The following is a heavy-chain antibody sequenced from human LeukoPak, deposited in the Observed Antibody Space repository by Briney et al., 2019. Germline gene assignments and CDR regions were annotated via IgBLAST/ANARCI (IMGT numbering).Heavy chain of an antibody. CDR1: GGTFSSYA. Sequence: SVKVSCKASGGTFSSYAISLVRQAPGQGLEWMGRIIPIFGTANYAQKFQGRVTITTDESTSTVYMELSSLRSEDTAVYYCARDREQWAFDYWGQGTLVTVSS. J-gene: IGHJ4*02. D-gene: IGHD6-19*01. CDR2: IIPIFGTA. CDR3: ARDREQWAFDY. V-gene: IGHV1-69*05.